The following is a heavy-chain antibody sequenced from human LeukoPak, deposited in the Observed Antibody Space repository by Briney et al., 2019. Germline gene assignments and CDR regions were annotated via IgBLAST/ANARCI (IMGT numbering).Heavy chain of an antibody. CDR1: GFTFSSYG. CDR2: IWYDGSNK. D-gene: IGHD3-10*01. Sequence: GGSLRLSCAASGFTFSSYGTHWVRQAPGKGLEWVAVIWYDGSNKYYADSVKGRFTISRDNSKNTLYLQMNSLRAEDTAVYYCARGFLTMVRGALDYWGQGTLVTVSS. J-gene: IGHJ4*02. CDR3: ARGFLTMVRGALDY. V-gene: IGHV3-33*01.